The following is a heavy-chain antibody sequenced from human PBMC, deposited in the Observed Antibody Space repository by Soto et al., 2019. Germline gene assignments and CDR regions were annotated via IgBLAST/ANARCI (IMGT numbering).Heavy chain of an antibody. CDR2: IYSGGST. Sequence: GGSLRLSCAASGFTVSSNYMSWVRQAPGKGLEWVSVIYSGGSTYYADSVKGRFTISRHNSKNTLYLQMNSLRAEDTAVYYCAREILIAAAGKFVSEITYYYYGMDVWGQGTTVTVSS. J-gene: IGHJ6*02. D-gene: IGHD6-13*01. CDR3: AREILIAAAGKFVSEITYYYYGMDV. V-gene: IGHV3-53*04. CDR1: GFTVSSNY.